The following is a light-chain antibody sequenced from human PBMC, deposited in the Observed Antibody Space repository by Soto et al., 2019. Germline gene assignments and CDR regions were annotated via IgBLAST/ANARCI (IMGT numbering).Light chain of an antibody. V-gene: IGKV3-15*01. CDR1: QTISTK. Sequence: EIVMTQSPVTLSVSPGERATLSCRASQTISTKLAWYQQKPGQAPRLLIYGASTRATGVPARFSGSGSGTEFTLTLSSVQSEDFAVYYCQQYNDWPPKRTFGQGTKVDVK. CDR2: GAS. CDR3: QQYNDWPPKRT. J-gene: IGKJ1*01.